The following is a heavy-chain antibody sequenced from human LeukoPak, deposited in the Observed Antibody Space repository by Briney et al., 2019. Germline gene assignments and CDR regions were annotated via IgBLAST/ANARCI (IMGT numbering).Heavy chain of an antibody. V-gene: IGHV1-24*01. CDR2: FDPEDGET. CDR3: AMASSGYDYLYYFDY. Sequence: GASVKVSCKVSGYTLTELSMHWVRQAPGKGLEWMGGFDPEDGETIYAQKFQGRVTMTEDTSTDTAYMELSSLRSEDTAVYYCAMASSGYDYLYYFDYWGQGTLVTVSS. CDR1: GYTLTELS. D-gene: IGHD5-12*01. J-gene: IGHJ4*02.